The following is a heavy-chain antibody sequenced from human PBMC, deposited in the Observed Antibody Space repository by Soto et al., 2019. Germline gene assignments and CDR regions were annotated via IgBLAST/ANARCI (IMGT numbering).Heavy chain of an antibody. D-gene: IGHD2-2*03. Sequence: GGSLRLSCAASGFTFSDYYMSWIRQAPGKGLEWVSYISSSGSTIYYADSVKGRFTISRDNAKNSLYLQMNSLRAEDTAVYYCARDLVDIVVVPAARHDAFDIWGQGTMVTVSS. CDR1: GFTFSDYY. CDR2: ISSSGSTI. V-gene: IGHV3-11*01. J-gene: IGHJ3*02. CDR3: ARDLVDIVVVPAARHDAFDI.